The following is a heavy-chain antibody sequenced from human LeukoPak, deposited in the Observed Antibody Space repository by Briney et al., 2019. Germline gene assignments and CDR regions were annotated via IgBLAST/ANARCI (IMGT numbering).Heavy chain of an antibody. Sequence: GGSLRLSCAVSGFIFSSYAMHWVRQAPGKGLEWVAVISNDGTNKYYADSVKGRFTISRDNSKNTLYVQMNSLRPEDTAVYYCARGSMIRGALYYFDYWGQGTLVTVSS. J-gene: IGHJ4*02. CDR1: GFIFSSYA. D-gene: IGHD3-10*01. V-gene: IGHV3-30-3*01. CDR2: ISNDGTNK. CDR3: ARGSMIRGALYYFDY.